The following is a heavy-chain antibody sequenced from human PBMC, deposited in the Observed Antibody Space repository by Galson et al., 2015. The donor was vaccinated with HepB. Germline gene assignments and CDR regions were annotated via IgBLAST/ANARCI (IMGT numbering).Heavy chain of an antibody. J-gene: IGHJ4*02. V-gene: IGHV3-9*01. CDR1: GFTFEEFA. D-gene: IGHD1-26*01. Sequence: SLRLSCAASGFTFEEFAMHWVRQVPGKALEWVSGTSSKNLSVGYADSVKGRFTISRDNAKNSLYLQMSNLRPEDTAFYYCARDRLASGRFNFFPYWGQGVLVTVSS. CDR2: TSSKNLSV. CDR3: ARDRLASGRFNFFPY.